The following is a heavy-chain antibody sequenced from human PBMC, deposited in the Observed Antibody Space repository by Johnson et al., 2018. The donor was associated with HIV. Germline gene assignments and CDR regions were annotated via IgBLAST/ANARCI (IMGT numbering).Heavy chain of an antibody. J-gene: IGHJ3*02. CDR2: IYSKTDGGTT. CDR3: ARDWGLYSSGWYVDAFDI. CDR1: GFTFINAW. V-gene: IGHV3-15*01. D-gene: IGHD6-19*01. Sequence: VQLVESGGGLVKPGGSLRLSCAASGFTFINAWMSWVRQAPGKGLEWVGRIYSKTDGGTTEYAAPVTGRFTISRDDSKNTLYLQMNSLRAEDTAVYYCARDWGLYSSGWYVDAFDIWGQGTMVTVSS.